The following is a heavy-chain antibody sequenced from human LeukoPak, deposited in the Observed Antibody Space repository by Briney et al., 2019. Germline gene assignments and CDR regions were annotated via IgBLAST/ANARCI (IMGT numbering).Heavy chain of an antibody. J-gene: IGHJ3*01. D-gene: IGHD3-22*01. CDR3: ARGQRLRYYYDRSAFDV. V-gene: IGHV4-34*01. Sequence: SETLSLTRGVSGGSLSGYYWSWVRQSPGKGLEWIGEINHLGTTNYNPSLKSRVTISEDTSENQFSLKLSSVTVADTAVYYCARGQRLRYYYDRSAFDVWGHGTMVTVSS. CDR1: GGSLSGYY. CDR2: INHLGTT.